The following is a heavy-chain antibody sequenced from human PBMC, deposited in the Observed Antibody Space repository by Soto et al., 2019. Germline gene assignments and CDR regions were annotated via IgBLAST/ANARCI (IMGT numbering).Heavy chain of an antibody. D-gene: IGHD3-3*01. CDR1: GGSISSGDYY. Sequence: QVQLQESGPGLVKPSQTLSLTCTVSGGSISSGDYYWSWIRQHPVKGLEWIGYIYYSGSTYYNPSLKSRVTISVDTSKNQFYLKLSSVTAADTAVYYCARWWSGSRQGFDPWGQGTLVTVSS. CDR3: ARWWSGSRQGFDP. J-gene: IGHJ5*02. CDR2: IYYSGST. V-gene: IGHV4-31*03.